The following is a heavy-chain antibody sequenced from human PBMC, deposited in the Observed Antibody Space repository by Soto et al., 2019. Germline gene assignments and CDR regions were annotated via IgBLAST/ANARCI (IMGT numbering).Heavy chain of an antibody. D-gene: IGHD6-25*01. CDR1: GFTFSDYY. CDR2: ISSSGSTI. Sequence: GGSLRLSCAASGFTFSDYYMSWIRQAPGKGLEWVSYISSSGSTIYYADSVKGRFTISRDNAKNSLYLQMNSLRAEDTAVYYCARDPSRYSAAGNAEYFQHWGQGTLVTVSS. CDR3: ARDPSRYSAAGNAEYFQH. V-gene: IGHV3-11*01. J-gene: IGHJ1*01.